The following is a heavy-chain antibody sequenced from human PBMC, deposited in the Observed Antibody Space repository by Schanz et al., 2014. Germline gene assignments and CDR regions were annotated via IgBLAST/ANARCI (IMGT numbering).Heavy chain of an antibody. Sequence: EVQLVESGGGLVQPGESLRVSCAASGFTFSNYWMTWVRQAPGKGLDWVGIIKPDGSEKFYVDSVKGRFTISRDNAKNLMYLHLNSLRAEDTAVYYCAREVGGSFGQHYWGQGALVTVSS. CDR1: GFTFSNYW. D-gene: IGHD1-26*01. J-gene: IGHJ4*02. CDR2: IKPDGSEK. V-gene: IGHV3-7*01. CDR3: AREVGGSFGQHY.